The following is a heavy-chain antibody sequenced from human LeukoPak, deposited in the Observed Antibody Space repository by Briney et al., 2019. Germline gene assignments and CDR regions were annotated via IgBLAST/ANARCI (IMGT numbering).Heavy chain of an antibody. CDR1: GYSISSGYY. CDR2: IYHSGST. Sequence: SETLSLTCAVSGYSISSGYYWGWIRQPPGKGLEWIGSIYHSGSTYYNPSLKSRVTISVDTSKNQFSLKLSSVTAADTAVYYCARGEGSGSYYPYFDSWGQGTLVTVSS. CDR3: ARGEGSGSYYPYFDS. V-gene: IGHV4-38-2*01. D-gene: IGHD3-10*01. J-gene: IGHJ4*02.